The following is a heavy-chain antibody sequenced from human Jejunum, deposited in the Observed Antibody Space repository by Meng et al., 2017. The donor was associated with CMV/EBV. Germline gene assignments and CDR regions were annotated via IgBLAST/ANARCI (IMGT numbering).Heavy chain of an antibody. CDR3: AKDLSTGTIRPSSYFYYGMDV. J-gene: IGHJ6*02. Sequence: AMHCVPPAPGKGLEWVAGVSRNSDNIGYADSVKGRFTISRDNAKNSLYLQMSSLRTEDTALYYCAKDLSTGTIRPSSYFYYGMDVWGQGTTVTVSS. V-gene: IGHV3-9*01. CDR1: A. CDR2: VSRNSDNI. D-gene: IGHD1-7*01.